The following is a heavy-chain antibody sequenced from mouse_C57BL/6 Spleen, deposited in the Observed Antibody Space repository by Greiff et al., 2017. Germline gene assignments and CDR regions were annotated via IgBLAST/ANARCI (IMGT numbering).Heavy chain of an antibody. CDR2: ISDGGSYT. CDR3: AIDRKGDYFDY. V-gene: IGHV5-4*01. CDR1: GFTFSSYA. Sequence: EVMLVESGGGLVKPGGSLKLSCAASGFTFSSYAMSWVRQTPEKRLEWVATISDGGSYTSYHDNVKGRFTISRDNAKNNLYLQMRHLKSEDTAMYYCAIDRKGDYFDYWGQGTTLTVSS. J-gene: IGHJ2*01.